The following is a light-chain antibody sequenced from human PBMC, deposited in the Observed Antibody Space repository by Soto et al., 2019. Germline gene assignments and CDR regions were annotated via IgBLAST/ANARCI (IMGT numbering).Light chain of an antibody. V-gene: IGKV1-17*01. CDR2: AAS. Sequence: DIQMTQSPSSLSASVGDRVTITCRASQGISNLLGWFQHKPGKAPKRLIYAASSLQGGVPSRFSGSGSGTEFTLTITGLQPEDFTDYYCLQHNTYPYTFGQGTKLEIK. J-gene: IGKJ2*01. CDR1: QGISNL. CDR3: LQHNTYPYT.